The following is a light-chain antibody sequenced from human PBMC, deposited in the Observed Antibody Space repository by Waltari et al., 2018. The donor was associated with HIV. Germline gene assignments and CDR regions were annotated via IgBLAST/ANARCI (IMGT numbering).Light chain of an antibody. Sequence: QSVLTQPPSASGTPGQRVTISCSGSSTNIGSNTVTWYQQLPGTAPKLLIYSNNQRPSGFPDRFSGSKSGTSASLAISGLQSEDEADYYCAAWDDSLNVVVFGGGTKLTVL. V-gene: IGLV1-44*01. CDR1: STNIGSNT. CDR3: AAWDDSLNVVV. J-gene: IGLJ2*01. CDR2: SNN.